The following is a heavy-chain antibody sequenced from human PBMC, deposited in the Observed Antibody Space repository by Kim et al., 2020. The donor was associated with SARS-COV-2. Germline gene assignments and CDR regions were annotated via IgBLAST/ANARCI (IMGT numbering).Heavy chain of an antibody. CDR3: ARDKFGAAAGRDAFDI. V-gene: IGHV3-74*01. CDR1: GFTFSSYW. J-gene: IGHJ3*02. D-gene: IGHD6-13*01. CDR2: INSDGSST. Sequence: GGSLRLSCAASGFTFSSYWMHWVRQAPGKGLVWVSRINSDGSSTSYADSVKGRFTISRDNAKNTLYLQMNSLRAEDTAVYYCARDKFGAAAGRDAFDIWGQGTMATVSS.